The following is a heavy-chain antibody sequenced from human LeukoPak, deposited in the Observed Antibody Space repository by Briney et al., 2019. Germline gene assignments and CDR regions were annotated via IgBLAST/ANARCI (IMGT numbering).Heavy chain of an antibody. V-gene: IGHV4-39*01. CDR3: ARHVRSHSGSYYVHYYYYMDV. Sequence: MPSETLSLTCTVSGGSISSSSYYWGWIRQPPGKGLEWIGSIYYSGSTYYNPSLKSRVTISVDTSKNQFSLKLSSVTAADTAVYYCARHVRSHSGSYYVHYYYYMDVWGKGTTVTVSS. D-gene: IGHD1-26*01. CDR2: IYYSGST. J-gene: IGHJ6*03. CDR1: GGSISSSSYY.